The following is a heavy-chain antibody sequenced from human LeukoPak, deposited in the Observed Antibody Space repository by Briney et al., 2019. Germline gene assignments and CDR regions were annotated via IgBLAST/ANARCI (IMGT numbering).Heavy chain of an antibody. V-gene: IGHV1-8*01. CDR3: ARGLNTSKLYNTILGEYYYYYMDV. Sequence: ASVKVSCKSSGYTFTIYDINWVRQPTGQGLEWMGWMNLNSGNTGNAQKFQGRVTMTRNTSIITAYMELSSLRSEDTAVYYCARGLNTSKLYNTILGEYYYYYMDVWGKGTTVTVSS. D-gene: IGHD3-3*01. CDR1: GYTFTIYD. J-gene: IGHJ6*03. CDR2: MNLNSGNT.